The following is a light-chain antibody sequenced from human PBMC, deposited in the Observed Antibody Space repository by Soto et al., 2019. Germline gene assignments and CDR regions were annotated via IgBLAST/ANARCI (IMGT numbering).Light chain of an antibody. CDR2: NVN. Sequence: QSALIQPPSVSGSPGQSVTISCTGTSSDVGSYDYVSWYQQHPGTVPKPMIYNVNTQPSGVPDRFSGSKSGNTASMTISGLQAEDEAVYYCGTWDDSLFSFVFGPGTKVTVL. CDR3: GTWDDSLFSFV. J-gene: IGLJ1*01. CDR1: SSDVGSYDY. V-gene: IGLV2-11*01.